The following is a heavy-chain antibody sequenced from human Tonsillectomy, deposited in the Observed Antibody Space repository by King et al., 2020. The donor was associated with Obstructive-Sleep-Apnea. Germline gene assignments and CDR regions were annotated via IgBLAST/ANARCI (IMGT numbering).Heavy chain of an antibody. Sequence: VQLVESGGGLVQPGGSLRLSCAASGFTFSSYAISWVRQAPGKGLEWVSAISGSGGSTYYADSVKGRFTISRDNSKNTLYLQMNSLRAEDTAVYYCAKEGAVTATTYYYYGMDVWGQGTTVTVSS. CDR3: AKEGAVTATTYYYYGMDV. J-gene: IGHJ6*02. CDR2: ISGSGGST. D-gene: IGHD2/OR15-2a*01. CDR1: GFTFSSYA. V-gene: IGHV3-23*04.